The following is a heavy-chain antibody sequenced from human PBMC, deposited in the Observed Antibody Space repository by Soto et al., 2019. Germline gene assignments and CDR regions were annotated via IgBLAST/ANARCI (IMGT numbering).Heavy chain of an antibody. D-gene: IGHD1-1*01. CDR2: ISGSGGST. Sequence: LRLSCAASGFTFSSYAMSWVRQAPGKGLEWVSAISGSGGSTYYADSVKGRVTISRDNSKNTLYLQMNSLRAEDTAVYYCAKKRRKAVFNWNAYIEYWGQGTLATVSP. CDR1: GFTFSSYA. CDR3: AKKRRKAVFNWNAYIEY. J-gene: IGHJ4*02. V-gene: IGHV3-23*01.